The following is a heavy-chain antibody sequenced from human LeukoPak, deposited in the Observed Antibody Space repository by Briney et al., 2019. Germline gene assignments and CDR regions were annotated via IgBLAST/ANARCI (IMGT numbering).Heavy chain of an antibody. CDR2: ISSSSYI. CDR3: ARGQIYYDGSGFDY. Sequence: GGSLRLSCAASGFTFSSYSMNWVRQAPGKGLEWVSSISSSSYIYYADSVKGRFTISRDNAKNSLSLQMNSLRADDTAVYYCARGQIYYDGSGFDYWGQGTLVTVSS. V-gene: IGHV3-21*01. J-gene: IGHJ4*02. D-gene: IGHD3-22*01. CDR1: GFTFSSYS.